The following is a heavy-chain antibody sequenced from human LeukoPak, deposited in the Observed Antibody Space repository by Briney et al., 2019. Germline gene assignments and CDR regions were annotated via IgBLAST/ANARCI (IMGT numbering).Heavy chain of an antibody. V-gene: IGHV3-9*01. CDR1: GFTFDDYA. D-gene: IGHD3-10*01. Sequence: PGGSLRLSCAASGFTFDDYAMHWVRQAPGKGLEWGSGMSWNSGSIGYADSVKGRFTISRDNAKNSLYLQMNSLRAEDTALYYCAKDTYYYGSGSYPPNYYYYGMDVWGQGTTVTVSS. CDR3: AKDTYYYGSGSYPPNYYYYGMDV. J-gene: IGHJ6*02. CDR2: MSWNSGSI.